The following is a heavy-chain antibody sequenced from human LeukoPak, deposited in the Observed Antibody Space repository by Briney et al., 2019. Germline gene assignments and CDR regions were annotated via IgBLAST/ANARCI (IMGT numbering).Heavy chain of an antibody. CDR2: INPNSGGT. CDR1: GYTFTGYY. CDR3: AREGDYSGYDLGIDY. D-gene: IGHD5-12*01. Sequence: ASVKVSRKASGYTFTGYYMHWVRQAPGQGLEWMGWINPNSGGTNYAQKFQGRVTMTRDTSISTAYMELSRLRSDDTAVYYCAREGDYSGYDLGIDYWGQGTLVTVSS. J-gene: IGHJ4*02. V-gene: IGHV1-2*02.